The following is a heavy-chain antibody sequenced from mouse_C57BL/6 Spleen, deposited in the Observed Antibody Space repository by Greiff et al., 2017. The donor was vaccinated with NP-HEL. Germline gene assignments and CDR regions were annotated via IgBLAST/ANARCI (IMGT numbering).Heavy chain of an antibody. J-gene: IGHJ1*03. CDR2: ILPGSGST. Sequence: VQLQQSGAELMKPGASVKLSCKATGYTFTGYWIEWVKQKPGHGLEWIGEILPGSGSTNYNEKFKGKATFTADTSSNTAYMQLSSLTTEDSAIYYCALTTVVAPYWYFDVWGTGTTVTVSS. D-gene: IGHD1-1*01. V-gene: IGHV1-9*01. CDR3: ALTTVVAPYWYFDV. CDR1: GYTFTGYW.